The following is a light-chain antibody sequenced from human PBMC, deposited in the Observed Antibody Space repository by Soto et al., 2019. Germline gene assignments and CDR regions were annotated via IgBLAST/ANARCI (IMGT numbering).Light chain of an antibody. V-gene: IGLV2-11*01. Sequence: QSALTQPRSVSGSPGQSVTISCTGTSSDVGGYNYVSWYQQHPGKAPKVMIYDVSKRPSGVPDRFSGSKSGNTASLTISGLQAEDEADYYFCSYTGTYTGVFVGGTKLTVL. J-gene: IGLJ3*02. CDR2: DVS. CDR1: SSDVGGYNY. CDR3: CSYTGTYTGV.